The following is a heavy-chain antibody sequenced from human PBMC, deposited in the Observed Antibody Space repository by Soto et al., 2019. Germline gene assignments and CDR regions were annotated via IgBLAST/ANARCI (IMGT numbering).Heavy chain of an antibody. CDR3: AKTRLYDNNDYHRDGFDV. CDR2: ISGDGSAT. CDR1: GFRFWTYS. J-gene: IGHJ3*01. V-gene: IGHV3-23*01. D-gene: IGHD5-12*01. Sequence: EVKLLESGGVLVQPGESLRLSCAASGFRFWTYSMSWVRQAPGKGLEWVSGISGDGSATSYADSLKGRFTVSRDNSKDTLFLQMNTLRVEDTAVYYCAKTRLYDNNDYHRDGFDVWGPGTAVTVS.